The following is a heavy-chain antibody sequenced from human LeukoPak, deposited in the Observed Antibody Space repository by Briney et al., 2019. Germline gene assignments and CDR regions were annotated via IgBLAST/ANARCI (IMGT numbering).Heavy chain of an antibody. D-gene: IGHD5-18*01. Sequence: ASVKVSCKASGYTFAGYYVHWVRQAPGQGLEWMGWINPNSTTTHYAQKFQGRVTMTRDTSISTAYMELRRLRSDDTATYYCARVRDRMRGYKFDYWGQGTLVTVSS. J-gene: IGHJ4*02. CDR1: GYTFAGYY. V-gene: IGHV1-2*02. CDR3: ARVRDRMRGYKFDY. CDR2: INPNSTTT.